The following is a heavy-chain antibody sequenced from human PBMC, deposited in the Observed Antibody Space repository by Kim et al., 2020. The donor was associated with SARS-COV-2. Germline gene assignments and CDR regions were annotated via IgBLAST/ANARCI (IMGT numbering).Heavy chain of an antibody. CDR1: GFTFGDYA. CDR3: TRDDSYNWNDSYYYGMDV. V-gene: IGHV3-49*03. Sequence: GGSLRLSCTASGFTFGDYAMSWFRQAPGKGLEWVGFIRSKAYGGTTEYAASVKGRFTISRDDSKSIAYLQMNSLKTEDTAVYYCTRDDSYNWNDSYYYGMDVWGQGTTVTVSS. CDR2: IRSKAYGGTT. J-gene: IGHJ6*02. D-gene: IGHD1-1*01.